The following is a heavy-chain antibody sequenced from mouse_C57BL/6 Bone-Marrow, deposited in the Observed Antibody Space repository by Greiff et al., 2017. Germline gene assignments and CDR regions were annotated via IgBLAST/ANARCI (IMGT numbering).Heavy chain of an antibody. CDR3: ARRAGYPWYFDV. V-gene: IGHV2-2*01. Sequence: VKLMESGPGLVQPSQSLSITCTVSGFSLTSYGVHWVRQSPGKGLEWLGVICSGGSTDYNAAFISRLSISKDNSKSQVFFKMNSLQADDTAIYYCARRAGYPWYFDVWGTGTTVTVSS. CDR2: ICSGGST. J-gene: IGHJ1*03. CDR1: GFSLTSYG. D-gene: IGHD2-2*01.